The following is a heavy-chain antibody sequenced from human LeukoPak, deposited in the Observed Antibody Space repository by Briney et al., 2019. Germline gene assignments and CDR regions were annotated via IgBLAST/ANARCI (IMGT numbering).Heavy chain of an antibody. CDR1: GFTFSSYA. CDR2: ISSNGSST. D-gene: IGHD3-3*01. V-gene: IGHV3-64*01. Sequence: GGSLRLSCAASGFTFSSYAMHWVRQAPGKGLEYVSAISSNGSSTYYANSVKGRFTISRDNSKNTLYLQMGSLRAEDMAVYYCARHGHYDFWSGYSLDYWGQGTLVTVSS. CDR3: ARHGHYDFWSGYSLDY. J-gene: IGHJ4*02.